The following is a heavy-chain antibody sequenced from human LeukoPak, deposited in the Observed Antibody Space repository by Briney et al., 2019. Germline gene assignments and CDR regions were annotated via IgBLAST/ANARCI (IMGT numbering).Heavy chain of an antibody. CDR3: TSYAPGYNWLIT. CDR2: IQTVTGDT. Sequence: GASVKVSCPVTVYYMPWVLQAPGQGLEWVGWIQTVTGDTNYAQRFQGRVTMTRDTSSRTTYMELSRLTSGETALYCCTSYAPGYNWLITWSQGRQVTV. J-gene: IGHJ4*02. CDR1: VTVYY. D-gene: IGHD1-1*01. V-gene: IGHV1-2*02.